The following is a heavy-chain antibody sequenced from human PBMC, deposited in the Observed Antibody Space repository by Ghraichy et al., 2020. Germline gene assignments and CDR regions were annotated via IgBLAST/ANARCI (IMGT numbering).Heavy chain of an antibody. CDR2: IDVSGGRT. CDR3: ARGAWEL. CDR1: GFTFSSSA. D-gene: IGHD1-26*01. V-gene: IGHV3-23*01. J-gene: IGHJ4*02. Sequence: GGSLRLSCAASGFTFSSSALSWVRQAPGKGLEWVSFIDVSGGRTSYADSVKGRFTVSRDNSKSTLYLQMNSLRVEDTAVYYCARGAWELRGQGTLVIVSS.